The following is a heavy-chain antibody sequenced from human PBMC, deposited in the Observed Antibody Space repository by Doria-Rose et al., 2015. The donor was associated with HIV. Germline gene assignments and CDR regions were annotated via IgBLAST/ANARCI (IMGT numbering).Heavy chain of an antibody. Sequence: ESGPVLVKPTETLTLTCTVSGVSLSSPGMGVSWIRQPPGKALEWLANIFSDDERSCKTSLKSRLTISRGTSKGQVVLTMTDTDPVDTATYYCARIKSSRWYHKYYFDFWGQGTLVIVSA. J-gene: IGHJ4*02. CDR2: IFSDDER. CDR3: ARIKSSRWYHKYYFDF. CDR1: GVSLSSPGMG. D-gene: IGHD6-13*01. V-gene: IGHV2-26*01.